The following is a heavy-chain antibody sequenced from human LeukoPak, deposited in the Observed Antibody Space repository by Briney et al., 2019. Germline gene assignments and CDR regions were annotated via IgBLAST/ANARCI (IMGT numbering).Heavy chain of an antibody. D-gene: IGHD3-22*01. CDR2: IYYSGST. Sequence: SETLSLTCTVSGGSMSSYYWSWIRQPPGKGLEWIAYIYYSGSTSYNPSLKSRVTILVDTSNNQFSLKLSSVTAADTAVYYCARGGGYYPLDYWGQGILVTVSS. CDR1: GGSMSSYY. J-gene: IGHJ4*02. CDR3: ARGGGYYPLDY. V-gene: IGHV4-59*01.